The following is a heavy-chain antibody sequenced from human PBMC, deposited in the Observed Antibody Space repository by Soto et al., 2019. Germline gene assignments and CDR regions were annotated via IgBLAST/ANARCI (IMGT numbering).Heavy chain of an antibody. CDR3: ARATYYYYGMDV. CDR2: IYYSGST. V-gene: IGHV4-61*01. Sequence: PSETLSLTCTVSGGSVSSGFYYWTWIRQSPGKGLEWIGYIYYSGSTNYNPSLKSRVTISVDTSKNQFSLKLSSVTAADTAVYYCARATYYYYGMDVWGQGTTVTVSS. CDR1: GGSVSSGFYY. J-gene: IGHJ6*02.